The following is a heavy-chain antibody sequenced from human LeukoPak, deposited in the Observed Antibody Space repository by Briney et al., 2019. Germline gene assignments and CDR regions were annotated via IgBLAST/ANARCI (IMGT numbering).Heavy chain of an antibody. D-gene: IGHD4-23*01. CDR2: ISYDGSNK. V-gene: IGHV3-30*18. CDR3: AKDLDGNDYGGILMEY. CDR1: GFTFSGYG. Sequence: PGGSLRLSCAASGFTFSGYGMHWVRQAPGKGLEWVAVISYDGSNKYYADSVKGRFTISRDNSKNTLYLQMNSLRAEDTAVYYCAKDLDGNDYGGILMEYWGQGTLVTVSS. J-gene: IGHJ4*02.